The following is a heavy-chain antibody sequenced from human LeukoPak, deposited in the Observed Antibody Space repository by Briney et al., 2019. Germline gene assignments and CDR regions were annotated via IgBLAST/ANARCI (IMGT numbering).Heavy chain of an antibody. D-gene: IGHD2-15*01. J-gene: IGHJ4*02. V-gene: IGHV3-53*01. CDR1: GFTVSSAY. CDR3: ARGYCSGGTCYTQEYYFDY. CDR2: IYSDGST. Sequence: GGSLRLSCAASGFTVSSAYVTRVRQPPGKGLEWVSVIYSDGSTYYTDSVKGRFAISRDTSKNPLYLQMSSLRADDTAVYYCARGYCSGGTCYTQEYYFDYWGQGTLVTVSS.